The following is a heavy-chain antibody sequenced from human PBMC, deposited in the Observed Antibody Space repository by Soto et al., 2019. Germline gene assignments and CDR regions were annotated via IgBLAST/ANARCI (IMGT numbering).Heavy chain of an antibody. J-gene: IGHJ4*02. D-gene: IGHD1-26*01. CDR1: GFTFSSYS. V-gene: IGHV3-21*01. CDR2: ISSSSSYI. Sequence: GGSLRLSCAASGFTFSSYSMNWVRQAPGKGLEWVSSISSSSSYIYYADSVKGRFTISRDNAKNSLYLQMNSLRAEDTAVYYCARALRGSYFPTPQPFDYWGQGTLVTVSS. CDR3: ARALRGSYFPTPQPFDY.